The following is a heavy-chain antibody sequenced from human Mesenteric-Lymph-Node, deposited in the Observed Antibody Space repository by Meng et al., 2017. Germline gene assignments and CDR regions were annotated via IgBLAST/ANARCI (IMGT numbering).Heavy chain of an antibody. V-gene: IGHV3-48*03. J-gene: IGHJ4*02. D-gene: IGHD1-1*01. Sequence: GESLKISCAASGFTFSSYEMNWVRQAPGKGLEWVSYISSSGYTIYYADSVKGRFTISRDNAKNSLYLQMNSLRAEDTAVYYCARVGGERPTGYWGQGTLVTVSS. CDR2: ISSSGYTI. CDR1: GFTFSSYE. CDR3: ARVGGERPTGY.